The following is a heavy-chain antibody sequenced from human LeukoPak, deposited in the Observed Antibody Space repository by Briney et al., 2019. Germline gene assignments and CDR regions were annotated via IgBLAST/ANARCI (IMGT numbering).Heavy chain of an antibody. V-gene: IGHV3-66*02. Sequence: PGGSLRLSCAASGFTVSSNYMNWVRQAPGQVLECVSVIYSGGSTYYADSVKGRFTISRDNSKNTLYLQMNSLRAEDTAVYYCARGPPPLDYWGQGTLVTVSS. CDR2: IYSGGST. J-gene: IGHJ4*02. CDR3: ARGPPPLDY. CDR1: GFTVSSNY.